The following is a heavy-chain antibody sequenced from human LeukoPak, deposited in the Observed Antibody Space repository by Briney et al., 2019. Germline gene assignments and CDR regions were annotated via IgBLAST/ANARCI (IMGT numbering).Heavy chain of an antibody. J-gene: IGHJ4*02. V-gene: IGHV3-9*01. CDR2: ISWNSGGI. Sequence: PGGSLRLSCAASGFTLDDYAMHWVRQAPGKGLEWVSGISWNSGGIGYADSVKGRFTISRDNAKNSLYLQMNSLRAEDTALYYCAKERGGYGDLYYFDYWGQGTLVTVSS. D-gene: IGHD4-17*01. CDR3: AKERGGYGDLYYFDY. CDR1: GFTLDDYA.